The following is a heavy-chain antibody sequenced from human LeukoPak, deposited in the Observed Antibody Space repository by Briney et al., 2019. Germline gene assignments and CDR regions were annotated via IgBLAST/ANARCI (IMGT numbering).Heavy chain of an antibody. Sequence: ASVKVSCKASGYTFTSYGISWVRQAPGQGLEWMGGIVPIFGTANSAQTFQGRVTITADESTSTAYMELRSLRSEDTAVCYCAREPGHGYNWMGYWGQGTLVTVSS. CDR1: GYTFTSYG. D-gene: IGHD5-24*01. CDR2: IVPIFGTA. CDR3: AREPGHGYNWMGY. J-gene: IGHJ4*02. V-gene: IGHV1-69*13.